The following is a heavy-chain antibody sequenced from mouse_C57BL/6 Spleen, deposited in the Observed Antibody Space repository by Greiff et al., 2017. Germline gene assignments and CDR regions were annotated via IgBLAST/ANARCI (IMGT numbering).Heavy chain of an antibody. CDR3: ARRVSSYWYFDV. Sequence: EVQLQQSGPELVKPGASVKISCKASGYTFTDYYMNWVKQSHGKSLEWIGDINPNNGGTSYNQKFKGKATLTVDKSSSTAYMELRSLTSEDSAVYYWARRVSSYWYFDVWGTGTTVTVSS. CDR1: GYTFTDYY. D-gene: IGHD1-1*01. J-gene: IGHJ1*03. CDR2: INPNNGGT. V-gene: IGHV1-26*01.